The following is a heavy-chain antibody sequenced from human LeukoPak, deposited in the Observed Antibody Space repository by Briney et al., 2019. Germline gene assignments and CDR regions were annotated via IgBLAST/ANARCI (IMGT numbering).Heavy chain of an antibody. CDR2: ISYDGSNK. CDR1: GFTFSSYA. CDR3: ARDRGGYLDY. J-gene: IGHJ4*02. D-gene: IGHD2-15*01. V-gene: IGHV3-30*09. Sequence: GGSLRLSCAASGFTFSSYAMHWVRQAPGKGLEWVAVISYDGSNKYYADSVKGRFAISRDNSKNTLYLQMNSLRAEDTAVYYCARDRGGYLDYWGQGTLVTVSS.